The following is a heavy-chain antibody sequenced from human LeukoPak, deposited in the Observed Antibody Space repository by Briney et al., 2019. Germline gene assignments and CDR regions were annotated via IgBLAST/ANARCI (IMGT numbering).Heavy chain of an antibody. CDR2: INPNSGGT. V-gene: IGHV1-2*06. D-gene: IGHD2-2*01. J-gene: IGHJ4*02. Sequence: GASVKVSCKASGYTFTGYYMHWVRQAPGQGLEWLGRINPNSGGTNYARKFQGRVTMTRDTSISTAYMELSRLRSDDTAVYYCAREYCSSISCFKYFDDWGQGTLVTVSS. CDR3: AREYCSSISCFKYFDD. CDR1: GYTFTGYY.